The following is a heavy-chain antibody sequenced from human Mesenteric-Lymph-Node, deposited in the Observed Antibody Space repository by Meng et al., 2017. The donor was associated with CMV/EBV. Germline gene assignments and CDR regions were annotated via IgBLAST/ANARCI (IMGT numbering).Heavy chain of an antibody. CDR2: MNQDGSER. Sequence: GESLKISCEASGFYFSSSWMSWVRQAPGQGLEWVANMNQDGSERNYVGSVKDRFTISRDKDLNSLYLQMNSLRVEDTGVYYCTRSMEVWGQGTTVTVSS. J-gene: IGHJ6*02. CDR1: GFYFSSSW. CDR3: TRSMEV. V-gene: IGHV3-7*02.